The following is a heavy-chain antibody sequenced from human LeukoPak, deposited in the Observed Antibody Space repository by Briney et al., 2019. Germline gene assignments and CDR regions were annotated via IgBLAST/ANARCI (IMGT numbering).Heavy chain of an antibody. J-gene: IGHJ4*02. CDR2: VNAKGDVT. Sequence: GGSLRLSCSASGFAFRNYGMDWVRQAPGKGLDFVSAVNAKGDVTFYADSVKGRFTMSRDNSKNTLYLQMNSLGAEATAVYYCAKEKGDGLPFDYWGQGTLITVSS. D-gene: IGHD5-24*01. CDR3: AKEKGDGLPFDY. V-gene: IGHV3-23*01. CDR1: GFAFRNYG.